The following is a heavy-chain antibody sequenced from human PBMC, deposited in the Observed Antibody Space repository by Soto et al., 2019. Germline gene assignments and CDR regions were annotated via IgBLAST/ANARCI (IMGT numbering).Heavy chain of an antibody. V-gene: IGHV3-53*01. CDR3: AGSRFYAGDHYWLFDL. D-gene: IGHD2-21*02. Sequence: EVQLVESGGGLIQPGGSLRLSCAASGFTVSSKSMNLVRQAPGKGLEWVSVIYSGGGTFYADSVKDRFTISSDNSKNTVYRQVNSLSAEDTAVYYCAGSRFYAGDHYWLFDLWGRGTLVTVST. J-gene: IGHJ2*01. CDR1: GFTVSSKS. CDR2: IYSGGGT.